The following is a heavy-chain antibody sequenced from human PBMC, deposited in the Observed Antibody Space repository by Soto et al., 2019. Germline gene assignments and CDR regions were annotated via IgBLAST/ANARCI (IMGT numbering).Heavy chain of an antibody. CDR1: GGSISSYY. D-gene: IGHD4-17*01. CDR3: ATHPPYGPLDH. J-gene: IGHJ4*02. Sequence: SETLSLTCTVSGGSISSYYWSWIRQPPGKGLEWIGYIYYSGSTNYNPSLKSRVTIFVDTSKNQFSLRLTSVTAADTAVYYCATHPPYGPLDHWGQGTLVTVSS. V-gene: IGHV4-59*08. CDR2: IYYSGST.